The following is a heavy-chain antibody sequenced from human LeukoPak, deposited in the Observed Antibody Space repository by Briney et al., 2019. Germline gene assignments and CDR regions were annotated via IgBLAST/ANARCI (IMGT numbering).Heavy chain of an antibody. D-gene: IGHD3-10*01. CDR3: VRHASGYYGSGSSPPFDY. Sequence: SETLSLTCAVSGYSISSGYYWGWIRQPPGKGLEWIGSSYHSGSTYYNPSLKSRVTIAVDTSKNQFSLKLSSVTAADTAVYYCVRHASGYYGSGSSPPFDYWGQGTLVTVSS. CDR2: SYHSGST. CDR1: GYSISSGYY. J-gene: IGHJ4*02. V-gene: IGHV4-38-2*01.